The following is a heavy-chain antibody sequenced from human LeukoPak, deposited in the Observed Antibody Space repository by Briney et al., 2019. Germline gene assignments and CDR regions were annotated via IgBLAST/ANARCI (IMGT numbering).Heavy chain of an antibody. V-gene: IGHV1-8*03. Sequence: ASVKVSCKASGYTFTSYGINWVRQATGQGLEWMGWMNPNSGNTGYAQKFQGRVTITRNTSISTAYMELSSLRSEDTAVYYCARADYYYDSSGSYYFDYWGQGTLVTVSS. CDR2: MNPNSGNT. J-gene: IGHJ4*02. CDR3: ARADYYYDSSGSYYFDY. CDR1: GYTFTSYG. D-gene: IGHD3-22*01.